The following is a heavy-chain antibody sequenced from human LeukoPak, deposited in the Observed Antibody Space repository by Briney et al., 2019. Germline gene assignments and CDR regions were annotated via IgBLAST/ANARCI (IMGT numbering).Heavy chain of an antibody. D-gene: IGHD6-13*01. V-gene: IGHV3-7*01. CDR3: ARDGTAAGLYFDF. J-gene: IGHJ4*01. CDR1: GFTFTDYW. CDR2: IRQDGSEE. Sequence: GGALRLSCEVSGFTFTDYWMNWVRQAPGKGPEWVASIRQDGSEELFVDPVKGRFTISRDNTKHSLSFQLNGLRAEDKAAYYCARDGTAAGLYFDFWGQGTLVTVSS.